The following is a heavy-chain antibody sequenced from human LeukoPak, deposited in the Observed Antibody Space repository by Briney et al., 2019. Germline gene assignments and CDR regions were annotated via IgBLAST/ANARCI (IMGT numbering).Heavy chain of an antibody. CDR2: IYYSGTT. D-gene: IGHD3-22*01. CDR1: GGSINRGFYY. V-gene: IGHV4-39*01. CDR3: ARASTWVPGEDSSGYYYPYAFDL. Sequence: ASETLSLTCTVSGGSINRGFYYWGWIRQPPGKGLSWIGGIYYSGTTYCNPSLKSRVTISVDTSRNQFSLQLTSVTVADTAVYFCARASTWVPGEDSSGYYYPYAFDLWGRGTMVIVSS. J-gene: IGHJ3*01.